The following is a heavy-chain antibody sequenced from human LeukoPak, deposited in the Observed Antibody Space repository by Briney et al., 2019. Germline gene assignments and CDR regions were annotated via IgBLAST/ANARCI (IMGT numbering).Heavy chain of an antibody. CDR1: GGSISSGSYY. CDR3: ARQPYYYDSSGYCFDY. Sequence: PSETLSLTCTVSGGSISSGSYYWSWIRQPAGKGLEWIGRIYTSGSTNYNPSLKSRVTISVDTSKNQFSLKLSSVTAADTAVYYCARQPYYYDSSGYCFDYWGQGTLVTVSS. CDR2: IYTSGST. D-gene: IGHD3-22*01. J-gene: IGHJ4*02. V-gene: IGHV4-61*02.